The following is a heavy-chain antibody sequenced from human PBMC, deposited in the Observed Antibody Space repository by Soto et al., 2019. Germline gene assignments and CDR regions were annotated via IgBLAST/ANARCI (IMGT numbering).Heavy chain of an antibody. CDR3: ARQNSVGNTAGAFDI. J-gene: IGHJ3*02. D-gene: IGHD5-18*01. V-gene: IGHV4-59*01. CDR2: IYYTGPT. Sequence: PSETLSLTCTVSGGSISNYYWTWIRQPPGKGLEWIGYIYYTGPTTYNPSLKSRVTFSVDTSKNQFSLRLSSVTAADTALYYCARQNSVGNTAGAFDIWGQGTMVTVSS. CDR1: GGSISNYY.